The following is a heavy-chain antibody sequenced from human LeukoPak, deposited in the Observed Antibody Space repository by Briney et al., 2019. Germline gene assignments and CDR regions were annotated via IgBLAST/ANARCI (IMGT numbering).Heavy chain of an antibody. CDR2: INSDGSST. D-gene: IGHD6-13*01. CDR1: GFTFSSYW. CDR3: ARAGGTAGSNWYFDL. J-gene: IGHJ2*01. Sequence: GGSLRLSCAASGFTFSSYWMHWVRHAPGKGLVWVSRINSDGSSTSYADSVKGRFTISRDNAKNTLYLQMNSLRAEDTAVYYCARAGGTAGSNWYFDLCGGGTLVTVSS. V-gene: IGHV3-74*01.